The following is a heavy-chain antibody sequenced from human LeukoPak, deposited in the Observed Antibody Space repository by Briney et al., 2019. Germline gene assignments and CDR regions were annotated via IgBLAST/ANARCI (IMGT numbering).Heavy chain of an antibody. CDR1: GFTFSTYS. CDR2: ISGSSSYI. CDR3: ARGQSYGWFDP. V-gene: IGHV3-21*01. J-gene: IGHJ5*02. Sequence: GGSLRLSCAASGFTFSTYSMNWVRQAPGKGLEWVSSISGSSSYIYYADSVKGRFTISRDSAQNSLYLQMNSLRAQDTAVYYCARGQSYGWFDPWGQGTLVTVSS. D-gene: IGHD5-18*01.